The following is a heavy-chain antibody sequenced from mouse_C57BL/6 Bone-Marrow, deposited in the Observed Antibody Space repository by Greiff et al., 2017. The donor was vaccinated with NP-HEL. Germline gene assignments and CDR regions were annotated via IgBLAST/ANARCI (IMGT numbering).Heavy chain of an antibody. CDR1: GYTFTSYW. CDR3: AREGGFYYAMDY. J-gene: IGHJ4*01. CDR2: IDPSDSYT. Sequence: QVQLQQPGAELVMPGASVKLSCKASGYTFTSYWMHWVKQRPGQGLEWIGEIDPSDSYTNYNQKFKGKSTLTVDKSSSTAYMQLSSLTSEDSAVYYCAREGGFYYAMDYWGQGTSVTVSS. D-gene: IGHD1-2*01. V-gene: IGHV1-69*01.